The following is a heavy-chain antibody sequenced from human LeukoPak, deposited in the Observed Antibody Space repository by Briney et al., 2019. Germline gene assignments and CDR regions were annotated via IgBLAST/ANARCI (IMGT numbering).Heavy chain of an antibody. CDR3: ARGASLRYFNGFDP. D-gene: IGHD3-9*01. J-gene: IGHJ5*02. V-gene: IGHV1-8*01. CDR2: MNPNSGNT. Sequence: ASVKVSCKASGYTFTSYDINWVRQATGQGLEWMGWMNPNSGNTGYAQKFQGRVTMTRNTSISTAYMELSSLRSEDTAVYYCARGASLRYFNGFDPWGQGTLVTVSS. CDR1: GYTFTSYD.